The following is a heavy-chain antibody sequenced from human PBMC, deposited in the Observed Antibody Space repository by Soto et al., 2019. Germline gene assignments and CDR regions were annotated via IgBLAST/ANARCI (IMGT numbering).Heavy chain of an antibody. J-gene: IGHJ4*02. D-gene: IGHD3-10*01. CDR1: GGSISNGGYY. V-gene: IGHV4-31*03. CDR3: ALMLARGVVQTFDY. Sequence: QVQLQESGPGLVKPSQTLSLTCTVSGGSISNGGYYWSWIRQHPGKGLEYIGYIYFTGTTYYNPSLKSRVTISVDTSKNQFSLNLSSVTAADTAVYYCALMLARGVVQTFDYWGQGTLVTVSS. CDR2: IYFTGTT.